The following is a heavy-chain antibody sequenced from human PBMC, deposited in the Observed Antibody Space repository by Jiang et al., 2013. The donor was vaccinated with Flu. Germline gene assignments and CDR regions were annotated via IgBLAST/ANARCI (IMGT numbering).Heavy chain of an antibody. J-gene: IGHJ4*02. Sequence: KPSETLSLTCTVSGGSISSYYWSWIRQPPGKGLEWIGYIYYSGSTNYNPSLKSRVTISVDTSKNQFSLKLSSVTAADTAVYYCAREGVAGSYYFDYWGQGTLVTVSS. V-gene: IGHV4-59*01. D-gene: IGHD6-19*01. CDR3: AREGVAGSYYFDY. CDR1: GGSISSYY. CDR2: IYYSGST.